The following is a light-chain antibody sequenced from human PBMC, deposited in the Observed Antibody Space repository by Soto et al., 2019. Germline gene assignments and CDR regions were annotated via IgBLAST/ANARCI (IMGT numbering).Light chain of an antibody. CDR1: QSVSSN. CDR3: QQYNNWPPWT. V-gene: IGKV3-15*01. J-gene: IGKJ1*01. Sequence: EIVMTQSPATLSVSPGERATLSCRASQSVSSNLAWYQQKPGQAPMLLIYGASTRATGIPARFSGSGSGTEFTLTISSRQSEDFAVYYCQQYNNWPPWTFGQVTKVEIK. CDR2: GAS.